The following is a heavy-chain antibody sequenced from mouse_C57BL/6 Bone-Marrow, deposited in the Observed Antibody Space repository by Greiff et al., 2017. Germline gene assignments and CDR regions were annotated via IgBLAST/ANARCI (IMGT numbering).Heavy chain of an antibody. J-gene: IGHJ3*01. CDR1: GYTFTSYG. V-gene: IGHV1-81*01. CDR2: IYPRSGNT. Sequence: QVQLQQSGAELARPGASVKLSCKASGYTFTSYGISWVKQRTGQGLEWIGEIYPRSGNTYYNEKFKGKATLTADKYSSTAYMELRSLTSEDSAVYFCAREDYDYDDWFAYWGQGTLVTVSA. D-gene: IGHD2-4*01. CDR3: AREDYDYDDWFAY.